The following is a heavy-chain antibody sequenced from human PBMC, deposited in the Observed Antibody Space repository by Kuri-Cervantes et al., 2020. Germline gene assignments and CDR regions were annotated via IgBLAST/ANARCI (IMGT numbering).Heavy chain of an antibody. CDR3: ATDIFYGGYYGSGSSGVNY. CDR1: GYTFTSYD. D-gene: IGHD3-10*01. Sequence: ASVKVPCKASGYTFTSYDINWVRQATGQGLEWMGWMNPNSGNTGYAQKFQGRVTMTRNTSISTASMELSSLRSEETAVYYCATDIFYGGYYGSGSSGVNYWGQGTLVTVPQ. V-gene: IGHV1-8*01. J-gene: IGHJ4*02. CDR2: MNPNSGNT.